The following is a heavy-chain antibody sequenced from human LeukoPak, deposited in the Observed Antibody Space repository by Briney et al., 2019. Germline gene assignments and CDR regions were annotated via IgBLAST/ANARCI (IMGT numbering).Heavy chain of an antibody. Sequence: GGSLRLSCAASGFTFSSYWMHWVRQAPGKGLVWVSCINSDGSSTSYADSVKGRFTISRDNAKNTLYLQMNSLRAEDTAVYYCARDPNDFWSGNYYYYMDVWGKGTTVTVSS. V-gene: IGHV3-74*01. CDR2: INSDGSST. J-gene: IGHJ6*03. D-gene: IGHD3-3*01. CDR3: ARDPNDFWSGNYYYYMDV. CDR1: GFTFSSYW.